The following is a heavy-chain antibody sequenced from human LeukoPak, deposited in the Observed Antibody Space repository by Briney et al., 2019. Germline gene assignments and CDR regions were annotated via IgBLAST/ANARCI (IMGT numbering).Heavy chain of an antibody. V-gene: IGHV4-59*01. CDR1: GGSINSYY. CDR2: IYYSGST. J-gene: IGHJ3*02. CDR3: VGEKSFFGEAI. D-gene: IGHD3-10*01. Sequence: SETLSLTCTVSGGSINSYYWSWIRQPPGKGLEWIGYIYYSGSTNYNPSLKSRVAISVDTFKSRVSLTVTSVTAADTAVYYCVGEKSFFGEAIWSQGTLVTVSS.